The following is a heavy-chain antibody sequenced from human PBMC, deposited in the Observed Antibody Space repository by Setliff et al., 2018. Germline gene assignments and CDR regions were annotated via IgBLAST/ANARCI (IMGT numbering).Heavy chain of an antibody. Sequence: SETLSLTCTVSGGSISRDYWMWIRQPPGKGLEWIGYIFYSGSTNYNPALKSRVTMSVDTSNNRFSLKLTSVTAADTAVYYCARHPTGFPNWFDVWGQGTLVTVSS. CDR1: GGSISRDY. V-gene: IGHV4-59*08. J-gene: IGHJ5*02. CDR3: ARHPTGFPNWFDV. CDR2: IFYSGST. D-gene: IGHD3-9*01.